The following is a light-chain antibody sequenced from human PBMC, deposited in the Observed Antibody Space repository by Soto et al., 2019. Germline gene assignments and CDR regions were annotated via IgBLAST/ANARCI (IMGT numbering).Light chain of an antibody. CDR1: RRDVGSYNL. CDR3: CSYAGSFYV. J-gene: IGLJ1*01. V-gene: IGLV2-23*01. CDR2: EGS. Sequence: QPAPLSGASWPAIALSCPGTRRDVGSYNLVSWYQQHPGKAPKLMIYEGSKRPSGVSNRFSGSKSGNTASLTISGLQAEDEADYYCCSYAGSFYVFGTGTKVTVL.